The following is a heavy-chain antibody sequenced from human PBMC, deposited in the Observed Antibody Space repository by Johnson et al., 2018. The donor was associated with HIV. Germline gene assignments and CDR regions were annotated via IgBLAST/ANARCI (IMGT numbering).Heavy chain of an antibody. V-gene: IGHV3-9*01. CDR1: GFSFDDYA. D-gene: IGHD5-24*01. CDR3: AKDREMATITFVEVAFDI. Sequence: VQLVESGGGLVQPGRSLRLSCAASGFSFDDYAMHWVRQAPGKGLEWASGISWNSGSIGYADSVKGRFTISRDNARYSLYLQMNSLRAEDTALYYCAKDREMATITFVEVAFDIWGQGTMVTVSS. CDR2: ISWNSGSI. J-gene: IGHJ3*02.